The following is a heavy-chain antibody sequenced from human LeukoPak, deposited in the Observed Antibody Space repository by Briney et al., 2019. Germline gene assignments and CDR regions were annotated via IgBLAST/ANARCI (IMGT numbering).Heavy chain of an antibody. CDR3: ARVVVPAGGGVVDY. D-gene: IGHD3-16*01. J-gene: IGHJ4*02. CDR2: INHSGST. CDR1: GGSFSGYY. V-gene: IGHV4-34*01. Sequence: SETLSLTCAVYGGSFSGYYWSWIRQPPGKGLEWIGEINHSGSTNYNPSLKSRVTISVDTSKNQFSLKLSSVTAADTAVYYCARVVVPAGGGVVDYWGQGTLVTVSS.